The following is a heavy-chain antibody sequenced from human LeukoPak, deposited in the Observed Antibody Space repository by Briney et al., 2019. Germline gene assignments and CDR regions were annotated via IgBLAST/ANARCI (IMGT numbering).Heavy chain of an antibody. CDR2: IYPADSDT. CDR3: ARQSRYGSKTRGYFFDH. Sequence: GESLKISCQVSGYIFTHYWIGWLRQMPGKGLESMGIIYPADSDTTYSPSFQGQVTISADKSIDTVYLQWSSLKASDTAMYYCARQSRYGSKTRGYFFDHWGQGTLVTVSS. D-gene: IGHD3-10*01. V-gene: IGHV5-51*01. J-gene: IGHJ5*02. CDR1: GYIFTHYW.